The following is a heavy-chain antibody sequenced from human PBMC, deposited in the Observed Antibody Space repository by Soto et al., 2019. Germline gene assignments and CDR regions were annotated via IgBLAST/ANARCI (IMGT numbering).Heavy chain of an antibody. V-gene: IGHV1-18*01. CDR1: GYTFTSYG. D-gene: IGHD3-3*01. Sequence: GASVKVSCKSSGYTFTSYGISCVRQAPGQGLEWMGWISAYNGNTNYAQKLQGRVTMTTDTSTSTAYMELRGLRSDDTAVYYCTTSYNYDFWSGLIDFDYWGQGTLVTVSS. J-gene: IGHJ4*02. CDR3: TTSYNYDFWSGLIDFDY. CDR2: ISAYNGNT.